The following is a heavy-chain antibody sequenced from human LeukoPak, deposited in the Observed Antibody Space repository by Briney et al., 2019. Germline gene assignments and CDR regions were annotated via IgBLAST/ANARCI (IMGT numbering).Heavy chain of an antibody. D-gene: IGHD4-17*01. CDR1: GYTFTSYY. CDR2: INPSGGST. CDR3: ARDGSMTTVTVSGFDY. V-gene: IGHV1-46*01. Sequence: GASVKVSCKASGYTFTSYYMHWVRQAPGQGLEWMGIINPSGGSTSYAQKFQGRVTMTRDMSTSTVYMELSSLRSEDTAVYYCARDGSMTTVTVSGFDYWGQGTLVTVSS. J-gene: IGHJ4*02.